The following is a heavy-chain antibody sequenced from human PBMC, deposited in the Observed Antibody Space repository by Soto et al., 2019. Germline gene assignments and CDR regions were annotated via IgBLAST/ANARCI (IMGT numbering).Heavy chain of an antibody. CDR2: INPNSGGT. CDR3: ARGAPRYDFWIGYSNWFDP. V-gene: IGHV1-2*04. CDR1: GYTFTGYY. J-gene: IGHJ5*02. D-gene: IGHD3-3*01. Sequence: QVQLVQSGAEVKKPGASVKVSCKASGYTFTGYYMHWVRQAPGQGLEWMGWINPNSGGTNYAQKFQGWVPMTRDTSISTAYMELSRLRSDDTAVYYCARGAPRYDFWIGYSNWFDPWGQGTLVTVSS.